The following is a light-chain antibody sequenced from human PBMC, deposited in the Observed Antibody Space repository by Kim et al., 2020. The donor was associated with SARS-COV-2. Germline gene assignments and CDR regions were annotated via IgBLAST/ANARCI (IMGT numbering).Light chain of an antibody. V-gene: IGKV1-8*01. J-gene: IGKJ5*01. Sequence: AATGDRVTITCRASQGISSYLAWYQQKPGKAPKLLIYAASTLQSGVPSRFSGSGSGTDFTLTISCLQSEDFATYYCQQYYSYPITFGQGTRLEIK. CDR3: QQYYSYPIT. CDR1: QGISSY. CDR2: AAS.